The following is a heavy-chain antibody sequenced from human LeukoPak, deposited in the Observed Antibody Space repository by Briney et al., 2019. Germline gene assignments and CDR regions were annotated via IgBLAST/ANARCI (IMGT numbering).Heavy chain of an antibody. CDR3: ARDRANYYVDV. V-gene: IGHV1-18*01. CDR1: GYTFATYG. CDR2: ITYNGNT. D-gene: IGHD3-10*01. J-gene: IGHJ6*03. Sequence: ASVKVSCKTSGYTFATYGITWVRQAPGQGLEWVGYITYNGNTDYAQNLQGRVTMTTDTSTSTAYMELRSLRSDDTAIYYCARDRANYYVDVWGKGTTVIISS.